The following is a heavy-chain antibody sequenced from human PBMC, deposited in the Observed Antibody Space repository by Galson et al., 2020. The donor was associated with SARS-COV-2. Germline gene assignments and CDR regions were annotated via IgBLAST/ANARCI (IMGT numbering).Heavy chain of an antibody. D-gene: IGHD3-16*01. J-gene: IGHJ4*02. CDR1: GFTFSDYY. CDR3: ARGALYVPLEY. CDR2: ISSSATTI. V-gene: IGHV3-11*01. Sequence: PGGSLRLSCAASGFTFSDYYMSWIRQAPGKGLESISYISSSATTIYYTDSVKGRFTISRDNAKNSLYLQMSSLRAEHTAVYYCARGALYVPLEYWGQRPLLTVSS.